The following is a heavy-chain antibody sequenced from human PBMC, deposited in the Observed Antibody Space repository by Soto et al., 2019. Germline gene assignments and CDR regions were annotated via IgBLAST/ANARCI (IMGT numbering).Heavy chain of an antibody. CDR3: ASDLTGYYPAFADF. D-gene: IGHD3-9*01. J-gene: IGHJ4*02. CDR2: ISAYNGNT. CDR1: GYTFTSYG. Sequence: ASVKVSCKASGYTFTSYGISWVRQAPGQGLEWMGWISAYNGNTNYAQKLQGRVTMTTDTSTSTAYMELRSLRSDDTAVYYCASDLTGYYPAFADFCDQGILVTV. V-gene: IGHV1-18*04.